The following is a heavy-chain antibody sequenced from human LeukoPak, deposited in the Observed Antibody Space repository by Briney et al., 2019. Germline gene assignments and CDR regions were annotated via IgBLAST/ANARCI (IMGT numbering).Heavy chain of an antibody. CDR2: INAGNGNT. D-gene: IGHD7-27*01. CDR1: GYTFTSYA. Sequence: GASVKVSCKASGYTFTSYAMHWVRQAPGQRLEWMGWINAGNGNTKYSQKFQGRVTITRDTSASTAYMELSSLRSEDTAVYYCATVDQLGMVVGFDYWGQGTLVTVSS. V-gene: IGHV1-3*01. J-gene: IGHJ4*02. CDR3: ATVDQLGMVVGFDY.